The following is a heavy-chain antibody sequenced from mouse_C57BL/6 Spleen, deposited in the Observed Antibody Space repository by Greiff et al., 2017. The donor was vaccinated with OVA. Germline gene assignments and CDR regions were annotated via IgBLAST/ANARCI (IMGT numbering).Heavy chain of an antibody. CDR2: IHPNSGST. J-gene: IGHJ4*01. CDR1: GYTFTSYW. Sequence: VQLQQPGAELVKPGASVKLSCKASGYTFTSYWMHWVKQRPGQGLEWIGMIHPNSGSTNYNEKFKSKATLTVDKSSSTAYMQLSSLTPEDSAVYYCARSRTGSYYYAMDYWGQGTSVTVSA. D-gene: IGHD4-1*01. V-gene: IGHV1-64*01. CDR3: ARSRTGSYYYAMDY.